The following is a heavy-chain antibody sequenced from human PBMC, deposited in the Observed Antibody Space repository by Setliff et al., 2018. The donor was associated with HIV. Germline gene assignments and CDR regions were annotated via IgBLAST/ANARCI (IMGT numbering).Heavy chain of an antibody. CDR1: GGSFSGYY. V-gene: IGHV4-59*10. D-gene: IGHD3-10*01. J-gene: IGHJ5*02. CDR3: ARDRHYSGLGSYGP. Sequence: PSETLSLTCAVYGGSFSGYYWSWIRQPAGRGLEWIGRIFRSGTTDYKFSLKSRVTISIDTSRNQFSLRLTSVTAEDTAVYYCARDRHYSGLGSYGPWGPGTLVTVSS. CDR2: IFRSGTT.